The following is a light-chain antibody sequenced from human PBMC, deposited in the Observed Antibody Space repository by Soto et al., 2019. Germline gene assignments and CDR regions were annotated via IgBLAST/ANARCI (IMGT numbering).Light chain of an antibody. Sequence: DSQMTQSPSSLSASVGDRVTITCRASQSITTYLNWYQQKPGKAPRLLIYAESSLQSGVPSRFSGSGFGTDFALTISSLQPEDFATYYCQQSYTTPPTFGGGTKVEIK. CDR2: AES. CDR1: QSITTY. J-gene: IGKJ4*01. CDR3: QQSYTTPPT. V-gene: IGKV1-39*01.